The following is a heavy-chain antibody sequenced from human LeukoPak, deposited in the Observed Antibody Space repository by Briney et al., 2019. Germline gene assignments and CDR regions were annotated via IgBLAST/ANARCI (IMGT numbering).Heavy chain of an antibody. CDR3: ARRSKKPRNDAFDI. CDR1: GGSFSGYY. CDR2: INHSGST. D-gene: IGHD2-2*01. V-gene: IGHV4-34*01. Sequence: SETLSLTCAVYGGSFSGYYWSWIRPPPGKGLERIWEINHSGSTNYNPSLKSRVTISVDTSKNQFSLKLSSVTAADTAVYYCARRSKKPRNDAFDIWGQGTMVTVSS. J-gene: IGHJ3*02.